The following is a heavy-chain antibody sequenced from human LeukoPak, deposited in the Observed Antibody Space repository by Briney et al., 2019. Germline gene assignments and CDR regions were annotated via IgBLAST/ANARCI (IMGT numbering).Heavy chain of an antibody. J-gene: IGHJ3*02. CDR2: IYYSGST. V-gene: IGHV4-59*01. D-gene: IGHD5-12*01. Sequence: SETLSLTCTVSGGSISSYYWSWIRQPPGKGLEWIGYIYYSGSTNYNPPLKSRVTISVDTSKNQFSLKLSSVTAADTAVYYCARDGRISGYYYYTDAFDIWGQGTMVTVSS. CDR3: ARDGRISGYYYYTDAFDI. CDR1: GGSISSYY.